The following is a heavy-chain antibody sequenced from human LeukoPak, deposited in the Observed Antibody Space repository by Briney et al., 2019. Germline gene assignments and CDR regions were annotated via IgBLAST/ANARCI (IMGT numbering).Heavy chain of an antibody. V-gene: IGHV4-59*02. D-gene: IGHD7-27*01. J-gene: IGHJ4*02. CDR2: IHHTGST. CDR3: ASRKLGNDY. Sequence: SETLSLTCTISGGSVSDYYWSWIRQSPGKGLEWIGYIHHTGSTSYSPSLKSRVTISADTSQNQFYLKLSSVTAADTAVYYCASRKLGNDYWGQGTLVTVSS. CDR1: GGSVSDYY.